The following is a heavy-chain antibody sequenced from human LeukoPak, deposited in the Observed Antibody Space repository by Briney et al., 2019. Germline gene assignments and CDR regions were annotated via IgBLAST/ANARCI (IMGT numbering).Heavy chain of an antibody. CDR2: ISAYNGNT. V-gene: IGHV1-18*01. CDR1: GYTFTTYA. CDR3: ARIPRGYYYYYMDV. J-gene: IGHJ6*03. Sequence: ASVKVSCKASGYTFTTYAINWVRQVPGQGLEWMGWISAYNGNTNYAQKLQGRVTMTTDTSTSTAYMELRSLRSEDTAVYYCARIPRGYYYYYMDVWGKGTTVTVSS. D-gene: IGHD2-2*02.